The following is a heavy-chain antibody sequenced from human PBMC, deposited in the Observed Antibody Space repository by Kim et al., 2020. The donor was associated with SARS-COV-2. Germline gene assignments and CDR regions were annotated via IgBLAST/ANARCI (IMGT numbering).Heavy chain of an antibody. D-gene: IGHD4-17*01. V-gene: IGHV4-34*01. CDR2: INHSGST. Sequence: SETLSLTCAVYGGSFSGYYWSWIRQPPGKGLEWIGEINHSGSTNYNPSLKSRVTISVDTSKNQFSLKLSSVTAADTAVYYCARSSLLRDSTVKSPNYYYYMDVWGKGTTVTVSS. CDR1: GGSFSGYY. J-gene: IGHJ6*03. CDR3: ARSSLLRDSTVKSPNYYYYMDV.